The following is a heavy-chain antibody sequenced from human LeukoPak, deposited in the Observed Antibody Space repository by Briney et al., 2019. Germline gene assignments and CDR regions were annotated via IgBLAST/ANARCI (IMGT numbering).Heavy chain of an antibody. V-gene: IGHV1-18*01. CDR2: ISAYNGNT. Sequence: ASVKVSCNASGYTFTSYGISWVQQAPGQGLEWMGWISAYNGNTNYAQKLQGRVTMTTDTSTSTAYMELRSLRSDDTAVYYCARDEVRGVFDYWGQGTLVTVSS. CDR1: GYTFTSYG. J-gene: IGHJ4*02. D-gene: IGHD3-10*01. CDR3: ARDEVRGVFDY.